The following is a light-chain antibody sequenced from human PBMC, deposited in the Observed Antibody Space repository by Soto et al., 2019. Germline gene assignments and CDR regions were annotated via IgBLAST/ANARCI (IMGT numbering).Light chain of an antibody. V-gene: IGLV2-14*01. CDR2: EVT. J-gene: IGLJ1*01. Sequence: SALTQPASVSRSPGQSIAISSTGTSSDVGTYDYVSWYQQYPDKAPKLIIYEVTQRPSGVSNRFSGSKSGNTASLTISGLQAEDEADYYCSSHTSVNSRVFGTGTKVTVL. CDR3: SSHTSVNSRV. CDR1: SSDVGTYDY.